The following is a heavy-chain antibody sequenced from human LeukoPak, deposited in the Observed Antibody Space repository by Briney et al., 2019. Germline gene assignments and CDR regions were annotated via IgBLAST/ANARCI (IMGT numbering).Heavy chain of an antibody. CDR1: GFTFRTYS. V-gene: IGHV3-21*06. CDR3: AKGSGVRY. D-gene: IGHD3-10*01. CDR2: ICKSGTYI. Sequence: GGSLRLSCAASGFTFRTYSMNWVRQAPGKGLEWISFICKSGTYIYYADAVRGRFIISRDNAKNSLYLELNNLGVDDTAVYSCAKGSGVRYWGLGPLVVVSS. J-gene: IGHJ4*02.